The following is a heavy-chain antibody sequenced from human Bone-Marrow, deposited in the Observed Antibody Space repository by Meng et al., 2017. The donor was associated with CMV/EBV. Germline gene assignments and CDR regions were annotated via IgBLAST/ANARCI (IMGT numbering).Heavy chain of an antibody. J-gene: IGHJ5*02. CDR2: INHRGST. D-gene: IGHD3-3*01. Sequence: SETLSLTCAVYGVSFSGYYWRWIRQPPGKGLEWIGEINHRGSTNYNPALKSRITISVNTSNNQFSLKLSSVTAADTAVYYCAKDENRFYGWFDPWGQGTLVTVSS. CDR1: GVSFSGYY. CDR3: AKDENRFYGWFDP. V-gene: IGHV4-34*01.